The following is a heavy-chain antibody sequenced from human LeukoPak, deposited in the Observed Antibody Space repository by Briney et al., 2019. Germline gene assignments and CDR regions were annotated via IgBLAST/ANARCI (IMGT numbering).Heavy chain of an antibody. D-gene: IGHD2-2*01. Sequence: ASVKVSCKASGYTFTSYGISWVRQAPGKGLEWMGGFDPEDGETIYAQKFQGRVTMTEDTSTDTAYMELSSLRSEDTAVYYCATVLYCSSTSCYATFDYWGQGTLVTVSS. CDR1: GYTFTSYG. V-gene: IGHV1-24*01. CDR2: FDPEDGET. J-gene: IGHJ4*02. CDR3: ATVLYCSSTSCYATFDY.